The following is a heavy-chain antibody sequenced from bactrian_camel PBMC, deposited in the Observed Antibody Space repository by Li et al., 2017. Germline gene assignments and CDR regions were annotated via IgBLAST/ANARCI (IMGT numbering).Heavy chain of an antibody. CDR3: AAEICYSDYVCPGYGY. V-gene: IGHV3S66*01. Sequence: DVQLVESGGGSVQAGETLTLSCSYSGFTFDDTDMAWFRQAPGNDCELVATISFDVQPHYADSVKGRFRISHDNGKKTTYLQMNNLKPEDTAVYYCAAEICYSDYVCPGYGYWGQGTQVTVS. D-gene: IGHD4*01. CDR2: TISFDVQP. J-gene: IGHJ6*01. CDR1: GFTFDDTD.